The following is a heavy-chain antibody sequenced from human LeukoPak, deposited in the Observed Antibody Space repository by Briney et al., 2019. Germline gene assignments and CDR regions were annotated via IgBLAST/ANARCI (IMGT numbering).Heavy chain of an antibody. D-gene: IGHD3-3*01. CDR3: ARDRNDFWSGYYRAFDI. CDR1: GGSISSYY. CDR2: IYYSGST. V-gene: IGHV4-59*12. Sequence: SETLSLTCTVSGGSISSYYWSWIRQPPGKGLEWIGYIYYSGSTNYNPSLKSRVTISVDTSKNQFSLKLSSVTAADTAVYYCARDRNDFWSGYYRAFDIWGQGTMVTVSS. J-gene: IGHJ3*02.